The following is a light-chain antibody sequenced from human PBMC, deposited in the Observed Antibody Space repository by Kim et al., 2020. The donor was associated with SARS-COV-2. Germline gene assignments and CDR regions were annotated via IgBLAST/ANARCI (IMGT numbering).Light chain of an antibody. Sequence: ISCTGTSSDVGGYNYVSWYQQHPGKAPKLMIYDVSNRPSGVSNRFSGAKSGNTASLTISGLQAEDEADYYCSSFTSSSTYVFGTGTKVTVL. CDR1: SSDVGGYNY. CDR2: DVS. V-gene: IGLV2-14*03. J-gene: IGLJ1*01. CDR3: SSFTSSSTYV.